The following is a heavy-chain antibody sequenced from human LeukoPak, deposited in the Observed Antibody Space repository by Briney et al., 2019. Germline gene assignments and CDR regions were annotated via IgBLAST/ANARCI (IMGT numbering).Heavy chain of an antibody. D-gene: IGHD3-22*01. CDR3: ARGQDDSSGWRSDAFDI. V-gene: IGHV1-18*01. CDR1: GYTFTSYG. CDR2: ISAYNGNT. Sequence: GASVKVSCKASGYTFTSYGISWVRQAPGQGLEWMGWISAYNGNTNYAQKLQGRVTMTTDTSTSAAYMELRSLRSDDTAVYYCARGQDDSSGWRSDAFDIWGQGTMVTVSS. J-gene: IGHJ3*02.